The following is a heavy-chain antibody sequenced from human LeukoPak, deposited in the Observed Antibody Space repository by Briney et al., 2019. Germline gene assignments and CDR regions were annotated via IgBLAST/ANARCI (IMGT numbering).Heavy chain of an antibody. V-gene: IGHV4-39*01. CDR3: ARPGIAATGAFDC. D-gene: IGHD6-13*01. J-gene: IGHJ4*02. Sequence: SETLSLTCTASGGSVSSIGYYWGWIRQPPGKGREWIGSIYYSENTYYNPSLKSRVSISVDTSKNQFSLNLTSVTAAHTAMYFCARPGIAATGAFDCWGQGTLVTVSS. CDR1: GGSVSSIGYY. CDR2: IYYSENT.